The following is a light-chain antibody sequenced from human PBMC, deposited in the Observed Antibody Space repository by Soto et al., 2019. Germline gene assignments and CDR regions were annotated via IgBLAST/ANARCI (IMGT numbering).Light chain of an antibody. J-gene: IGLJ1*01. CDR2: DTT. CDR1: SSNIGKNF. V-gene: IGLV1-51*01. Sequence: QSVLTQPPSVSAAPGQIVTITCFGSSSNIGKNFVSWYQQFPGTAPKLLIYDTTHRPSGIPDRVSGSKYGTSATLGITGLQTGDEADYYCATWDSSQSALLCGTGTKLTVL. CDR3: ATWDSSQSALL.